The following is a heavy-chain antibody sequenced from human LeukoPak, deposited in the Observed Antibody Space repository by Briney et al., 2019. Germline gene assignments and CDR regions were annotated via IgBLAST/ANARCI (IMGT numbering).Heavy chain of an antibody. CDR3: ARGGTSHWEDYYYYYMDV. D-gene: IGHD2-2*01. Sequence: GASVKVSCKASGYTFTSYYMHRVRQAPGQGLEWMGIINPSGGSTSYAQKFQGRVTMTRDTSTSTVYMELSSLRSEDTAVYYCARGGTSHWEDYYYYYMDVWGKGTTVTVSS. J-gene: IGHJ6*03. CDR1: GYTFTSYY. V-gene: IGHV1-46*01. CDR2: INPSGGST.